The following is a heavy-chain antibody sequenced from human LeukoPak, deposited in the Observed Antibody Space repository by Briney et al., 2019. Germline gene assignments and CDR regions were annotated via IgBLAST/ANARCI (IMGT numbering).Heavy chain of an antibody. V-gene: IGHV4-39*01. Sequence: SETLSLTCTVSGGSISSSSYYWGWIRQPPGKGLEWIGSIYYSGSTYYNPSLKSRVTISVDTSKNQFSLKLSSVTAADTAVYYCATTDSGNLYYFDYWGQGTLVTVSS. D-gene: IGHD1-26*01. CDR1: GGSISSSSYY. J-gene: IGHJ4*02. CDR2: IYYSGST. CDR3: ATTDSGNLYYFDY.